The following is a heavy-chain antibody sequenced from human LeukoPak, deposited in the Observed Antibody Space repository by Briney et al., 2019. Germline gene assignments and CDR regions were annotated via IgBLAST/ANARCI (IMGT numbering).Heavy chain of an antibody. CDR3: TRVVTGPSCGSYKPLDI. CDR1: GFTFGDYA. J-gene: IGHJ3*02. V-gene: IGHV3-49*03. Sequence: GGSLRLSCTASGFTFGDYAMSWFRQAPGKGLEWVGFIRSKAHGGKTAYAASVKGRFTISRDDSKSIAYVQMNSLKTEDAAVYYCTRVVTGPSCGSYKPLDIWGQGTMVSVSS. D-gene: IGHD1-26*01. CDR2: IRSKAHGGKT.